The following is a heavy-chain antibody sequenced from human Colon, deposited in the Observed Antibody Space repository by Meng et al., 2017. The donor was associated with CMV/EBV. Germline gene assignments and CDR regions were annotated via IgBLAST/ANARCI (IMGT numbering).Heavy chain of an antibody. CDR2: ISNNEVNK. CDR3: ARDGTLRRNYFHAMDV. Sequence: GFSINDYGFHWVRQGPGKGLEWLAFISNNEVNKYYADSVKGRFTISRDNSENTVYLQMDSLRPEDTSVYFCARDGTLRRNYFHAMDVWGPGTLVTVSS. J-gene: IGHJ6*02. CDR1: GFSINDYG. V-gene: IGHV3-30*03. D-gene: IGHD4-17*01.